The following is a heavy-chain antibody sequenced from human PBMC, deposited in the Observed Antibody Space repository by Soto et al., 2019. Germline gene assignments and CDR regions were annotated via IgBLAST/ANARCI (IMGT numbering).Heavy chain of an antibody. Sequence: QVQLVQSGAKVKKPGASVKVSCKASGYTFTGYYMHWVRQAPGQGLEWMGWINPNSGGTNYVQKFQGRVTMTRDTSISTAYMELSRLRSDDTAVYYCARLTVPLDIVVLPAASYDYWGQGTLVTVSS. CDR3: ARLTVPLDIVVLPAASYDY. CDR2: INPNSGGT. D-gene: IGHD2-2*01. J-gene: IGHJ4*02. CDR1: GYTFTGYY. V-gene: IGHV1-2*02.